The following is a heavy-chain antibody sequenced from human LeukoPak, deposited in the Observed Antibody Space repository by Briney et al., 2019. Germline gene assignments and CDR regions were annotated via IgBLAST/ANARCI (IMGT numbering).Heavy chain of an antibody. CDR3: ARGEYNWNYGNFDY. J-gene: IGHJ4*02. CDR2: ISAHNGNT. Sequence: ASVKVSCKASGYTFTSYDINWVRQAPGQGLEWIGWISAHNGNTNYAQKVQGRVTMTTDTSTSTAYMKLRSLRSDDTAVYYCARGEYNWNYGNFDYWGQGTLVTVSS. V-gene: IGHV1-18*01. D-gene: IGHD1-7*01. CDR1: GYTFTSYD.